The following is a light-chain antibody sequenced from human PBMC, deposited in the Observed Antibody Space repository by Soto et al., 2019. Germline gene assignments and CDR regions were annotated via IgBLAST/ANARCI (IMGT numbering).Light chain of an antibody. V-gene: IGLV2-8*01. Sequence: QSALTQPPSASGSPGQSVTISCTGTSSDVGAYNYVSWYQQHPGKAPKLMIYEVSKWPSGVPDRFSGSKSGNTASLTVSGLQAEDEPDYYCSSYAGSNTYVVFGGGTKLTVL. CDR1: SSDVGAYNY. CDR3: SSYAGSNTYVV. J-gene: IGLJ2*01. CDR2: EVS.